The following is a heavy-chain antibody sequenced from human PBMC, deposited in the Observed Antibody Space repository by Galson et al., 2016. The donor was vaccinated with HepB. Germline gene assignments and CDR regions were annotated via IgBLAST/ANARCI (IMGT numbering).Heavy chain of an antibody. D-gene: IGHD5-18*01. J-gene: IGHJ6*02. V-gene: IGHV2-5*02. Sequence: PALVKPTQTLTLTCTFSGFSLTTSGMGVGWIRQPPGKALEWLALIYWDDDKRHSPPLKSRLTITKDTSKNQVVLTMTNVDPVDTATYYCARTLYTSGPKQGDPSNYYYYGMDVWGRGTLVTVSS. CDR1: GFSLTTSGMG. CDR2: IYWDDDK. CDR3: ARTLYTSGPKQGDPSNYYYYGMDV.